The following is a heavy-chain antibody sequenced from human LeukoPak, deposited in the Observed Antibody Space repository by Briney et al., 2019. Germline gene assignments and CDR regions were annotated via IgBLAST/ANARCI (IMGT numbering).Heavy chain of an antibody. V-gene: IGHV3-30-3*01. CDR2: ISYDGSNK. CDR1: GFDFSSNW. CDR3: ARDVYIAARLEPYYFDY. D-gene: IGHD6-6*01. J-gene: IGHJ4*02. Sequence: GGSLRLSCAASGFDFSSNWMHWVRHAPGQGLEWVAVISYDGSNKYYADSVKGRFTISRDNSKNTLYLQMNSLRAEDTAVYYCARDVYIAARLEPYYFDYWGQGTLVTVSS.